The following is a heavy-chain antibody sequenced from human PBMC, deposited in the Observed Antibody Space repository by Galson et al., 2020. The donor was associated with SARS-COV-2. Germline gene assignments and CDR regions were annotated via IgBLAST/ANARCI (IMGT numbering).Heavy chain of an antibody. Sequence: ASVKVSCKASGYTFTSYGISWVRQAPGQGLEWMGWISAYNGNTNYAQKLQGRVTMTTDTSTSTAYMELRSLRSDDTAVYYCARDRGVVVPAAMVYWGQGTLVTVSS. D-gene: IGHD2-2*01. J-gene: IGHJ4*02. CDR1: GYTFTSYG. V-gene: IGHV1-18*01. CDR2: ISAYNGNT. CDR3: ARDRGVVVPAAMVY.